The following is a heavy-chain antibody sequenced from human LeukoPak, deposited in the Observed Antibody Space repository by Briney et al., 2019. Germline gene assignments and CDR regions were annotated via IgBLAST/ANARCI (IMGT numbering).Heavy chain of an antibody. CDR2: TGGSGSST. Sequence: PGGSLRPSCVPSGFRLANDAMGWVRQAHGGGLGWVSGTGGSGSSTNYADSVKGRFTISRDNSKNTLYLQMNSLRAEDTAVYYCAKLWFGELGAVYFDYWGQGTLVTVSS. V-gene: IGHV3-23*01. J-gene: IGHJ4*02. CDR1: GFRLANDA. D-gene: IGHD3-10*01. CDR3: AKLWFGELGAVYFDY.